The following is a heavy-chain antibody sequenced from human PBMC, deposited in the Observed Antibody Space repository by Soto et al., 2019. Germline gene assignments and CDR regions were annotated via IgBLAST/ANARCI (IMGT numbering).Heavy chain of an antibody. D-gene: IGHD2-2*01. CDR1: GGTFSSYA. CDR3: AGGNIVLVPAAMPFDY. Sequence: GASVKVSCKASGGTFSSYAISWVRQAPGQGLEWMGGIIPIFGTANYAQKFQGRVTITADESTSTAYMELSSLRSEDTAVYYCAGGNIVLVPAAMPFDYWGQGTLVTSPQ. V-gene: IGHV1-69*13. J-gene: IGHJ4*02. CDR2: IIPIFGTA.